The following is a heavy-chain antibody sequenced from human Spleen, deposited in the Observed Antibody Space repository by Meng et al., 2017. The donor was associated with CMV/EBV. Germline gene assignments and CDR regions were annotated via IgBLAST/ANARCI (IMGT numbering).Heavy chain of an antibody. CDR3: ARVNIVVVIAAYWYFDL. J-gene: IGHJ2*01. CDR1: GYTLTELS. CDR2: FDPEDGET. Sequence: ASVKVSCKVSGYTLTELSMHWVRQAPGKGLEWMGGFDPEDGETIYAQKFQGRVTMTEDTSTSTAYMELRSLRSDDTAVYYCARVNIVVVIAAYWYFDLWGRGTLVTVSS. V-gene: IGHV1-24*01. D-gene: IGHD2-21*01.